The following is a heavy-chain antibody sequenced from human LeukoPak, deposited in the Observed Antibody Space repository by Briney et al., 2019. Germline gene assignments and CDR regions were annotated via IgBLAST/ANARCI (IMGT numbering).Heavy chain of an antibody. V-gene: IGHV4-59*01. CDR3: ARGLNNRKSGRRFDVFEI. D-gene: IGHD1-14*01. CDR2: VYYSGST. CDR1: GGSISTYY. Sequence: SETLSLTCTVSGGSISTYYWSWLRQPPGKGLEWIGYVYYSGSTNYNPSLKSRVAISADTSKNQFSLRLTSVTAADTAVYYCARGLNNRKSGRRFDVFEIWGQGTMVTVSS. J-gene: IGHJ3*02.